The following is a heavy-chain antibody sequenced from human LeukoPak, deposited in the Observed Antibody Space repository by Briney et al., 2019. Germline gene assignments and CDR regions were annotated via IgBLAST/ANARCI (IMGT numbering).Heavy chain of an antibody. V-gene: IGHV3-23*01. CDR3: AKDSGGYCSGGSCYRGYFHK. Sequence: PGGSLRLSCAASGFTFNSYSMNWVRQAPGKGLEWVSAINRSGSTTYYADSVKGRFTISRENSKNTLYLLMNSPRAEDTAVYHCAKDSGGYCSGGSCYRGYFHKWGQGALVTDSS. CDR2: INRSGSTT. J-gene: IGHJ4*02. CDR1: GFTFNSYS. D-gene: IGHD2-15*01.